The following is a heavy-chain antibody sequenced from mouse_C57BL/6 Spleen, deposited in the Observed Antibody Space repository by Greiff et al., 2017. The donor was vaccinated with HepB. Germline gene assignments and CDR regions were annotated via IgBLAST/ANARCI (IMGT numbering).Heavy chain of an antibody. J-gene: IGHJ2*01. V-gene: IGHV1-26*01. Sequence: EVQLQQSGPELVKPGASVKISCKASGYTFTDYYMNWVKQSHGKSLEWIGDINPNNGGTSYNQKFKGKATLTVDKSSSTAYMELRSLTSEDSAVYYCARVWAGGFDYWGQGTTLTVSS. CDR1: GYTFTDYY. CDR3: ARVWAGGFDY. CDR2: INPNNGGT.